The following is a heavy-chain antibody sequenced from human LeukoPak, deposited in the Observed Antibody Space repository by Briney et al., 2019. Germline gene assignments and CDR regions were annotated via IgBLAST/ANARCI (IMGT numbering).Heavy chain of an antibody. CDR2: ISAYNGNT. Sequence: ASVKVSCKASGYTFTSYGISWVRQAPGQGLEWMGWISAYNGNTNYAQKLQGRVTMTTDTSTSTAYMELRSLRSDDTAVYYCARALGASRKKCQSDYWGQGTLVTVSS. J-gene: IGHJ4*02. CDR3: ARALGASRKKCQSDY. D-gene: IGHD4/OR15-4a*01. CDR1: GYTFTSYG. V-gene: IGHV1-18*01.